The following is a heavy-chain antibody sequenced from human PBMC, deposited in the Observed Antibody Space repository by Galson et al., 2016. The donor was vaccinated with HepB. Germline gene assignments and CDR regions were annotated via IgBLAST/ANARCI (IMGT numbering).Heavy chain of an antibody. V-gene: IGHV1-2*06. CDR1: GYTFTGYY. D-gene: IGHD1/OR15-1a*01. CDR2: INPNSGGT. Sequence: SVKVSCKASGYTFTGYYIDWVRQAPGQGLEWMGRINPNSGGTKYVQKFQGRVTMTRDTDISTAYMQMSRLRADDTAVYYCAVVLNKSMGDYWGQGTLVTVSS. CDR3: AVVLNKSMGDY. J-gene: IGHJ4*02.